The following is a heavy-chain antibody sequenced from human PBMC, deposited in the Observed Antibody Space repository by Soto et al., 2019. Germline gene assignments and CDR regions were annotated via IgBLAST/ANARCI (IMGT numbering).Heavy chain of an antibody. V-gene: IGHV3-7*04. J-gene: IGHJ4*02. CDR1: GFTFSSYW. CDR2: IKPDGSEQ. D-gene: IGHD5-12*01. CDR3: ARDWRDGYTHGPDY. Sequence: EVHLVESGGDLVQPGGSLRLSCAASGFTFSSYWMSWVRQAPGKGLEWVANIKPDGSEQYYVDSVKGRFTLSRDNAKNSLYLQVNSLRAEDTAVYYCARDWRDGYTHGPDYWGQGTLVTVSS.